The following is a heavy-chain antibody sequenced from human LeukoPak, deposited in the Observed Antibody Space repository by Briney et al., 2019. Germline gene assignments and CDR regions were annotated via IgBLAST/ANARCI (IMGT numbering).Heavy chain of an antibody. V-gene: IGHV4-39*07. J-gene: IGHJ4*02. Sequence: SETLSLTCTVSGGSISSSSYYWGWIRQPPGKGLEWIGSIYYSGSTYYNPSLKSRVTISVDTSKNQFSLKLSSVTAADTAVYYCARVGIRYYDSSGSHFDYWGQGTLVTVSS. CDR2: IYYSGST. D-gene: IGHD3-22*01. CDR3: ARVGIRYYDSSGSHFDY. CDR1: GGSISSSSYY.